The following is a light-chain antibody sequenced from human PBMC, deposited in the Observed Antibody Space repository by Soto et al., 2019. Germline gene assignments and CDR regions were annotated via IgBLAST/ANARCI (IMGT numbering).Light chain of an antibody. Sequence: QSVLTQPACVSWSPGQSMTISCTGTSSDVGGYNYVSWYQQHPGRAPKLMIYEVSNRPSGVSNRFSGSKSGNTASLTISGLQIEDEADYYCSSYTTSTTLVFGTGTKVTVL. J-gene: IGLJ1*01. CDR3: SSYTTSTTLV. V-gene: IGLV2-14*01. CDR1: SSDVGGYNY. CDR2: EVS.